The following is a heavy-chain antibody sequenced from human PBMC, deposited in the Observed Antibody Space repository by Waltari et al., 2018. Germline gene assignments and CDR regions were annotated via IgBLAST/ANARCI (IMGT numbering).Heavy chain of an antibody. J-gene: IGHJ4*02. CDR2: IVPDGSRN. CDR1: GCTFSTNW. Sequence: EVQLVESGGGLVQPGGALSLFCAAFGCTFSTNWRGWVRQAPGKGLEWVANIVPDGSRNNYVDSVKGRFTISRDNAKNSLSLQMNSLGVEDTAVYYCARGDSSGWLFDYWGQGTLVTVSS. D-gene: IGHD6-19*01. V-gene: IGHV3-7*01. CDR3: ARGDSSGWLFDY.